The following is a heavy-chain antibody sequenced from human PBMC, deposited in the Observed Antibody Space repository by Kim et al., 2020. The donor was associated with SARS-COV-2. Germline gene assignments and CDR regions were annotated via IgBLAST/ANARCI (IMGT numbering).Heavy chain of an antibody. CDR3: ARENVLRYFEWFY. V-gene: IGHV1-2*02. D-gene: IGHD3-9*01. J-gene: IGHJ4*02. Sequence: ASVKVSCKASGYTFTDYYMHWVRQAPGQGLEWMGWINPNSGGTNYAQKFQGRVTMTRDTSISTAYMDLSRLRSDDTAVYYCARENVLRYFEWFYWGQGSLVSVSS. CDR1: GYTFTDYY. CDR2: INPNSGGT.